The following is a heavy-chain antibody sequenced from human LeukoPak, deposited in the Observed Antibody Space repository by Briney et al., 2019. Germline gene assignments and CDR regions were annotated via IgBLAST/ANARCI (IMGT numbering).Heavy chain of an antibody. V-gene: IGHV1-46*01. D-gene: IGHD4-17*01. Sequence: ASVKVSCKASGYTFTSYYMHWVRQAPGQGLEWMGIINPSGGSTSYAQKFQGRVTMTRDMSTSTVYMELSSLRSEDTAVYYCAAYGDSTYGFDYWGQGTLVTVSS. CDR2: INPSGGST. J-gene: IGHJ4*02. CDR3: AAYGDSTYGFDY. CDR1: GYTFTSYY.